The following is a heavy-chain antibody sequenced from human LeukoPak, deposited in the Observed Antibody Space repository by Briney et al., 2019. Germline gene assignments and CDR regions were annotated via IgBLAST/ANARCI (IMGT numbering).Heavy chain of an antibody. V-gene: IGHV3-64D*06. CDR1: GFTFSNYA. J-gene: IGHJ4*02. D-gene: IGHD1-26*01. CDR3: VKDFSGTYSFDY. Sequence: GGSLRLSCSASGFTFSNYAMHWVRQAPGKGLEYISSITGSGHTTYYAGSLKGRFTISRDNSKNTLYLQMSSLRGEDTAVYYCVKDFSGTYSFDYWGQGTLVTVSS. CDR2: ITGSGHTT.